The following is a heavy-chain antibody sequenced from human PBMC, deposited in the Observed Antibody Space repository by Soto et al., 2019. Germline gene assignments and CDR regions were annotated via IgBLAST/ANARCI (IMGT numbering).Heavy chain of an antibody. CDR3: ARGPSADKIDY. J-gene: IGHJ4*02. CDR1: GDSISSGYF. CDR2: TYNSGTT. D-gene: IGHD3-3*01. V-gene: IGHV4-30-4*01. Sequence: QVQLQESGPGLVEPSQTLSLTCTVSGDSISSGYFWSWIRQSPGKGLEWIGHTYNSGTTYNNPSLRSRGTISIDTSRNQFSLRLTSVNAADTAVYYYARGPSADKIDYWGQGTLVTVSS.